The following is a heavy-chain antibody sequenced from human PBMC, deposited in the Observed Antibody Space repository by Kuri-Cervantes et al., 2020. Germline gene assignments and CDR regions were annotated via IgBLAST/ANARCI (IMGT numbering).Heavy chain of an antibody. CDR1: GGSINGFY. CDR3: ARTRGDYGGNRSFDY. Sequence: SETLSLTCTVSGGSINGFYWSWIRQPPGKGLEWIGYINYSGSTNYSPSLKSRVTISVDTSKNQFSLKLSSVTAADTAVYYCARTRGDYGGNRSFDYWGQGTLVTVSS. D-gene: IGHD4-23*01. V-gene: IGHV4-59*13. CDR2: INYSGST. J-gene: IGHJ4*02.